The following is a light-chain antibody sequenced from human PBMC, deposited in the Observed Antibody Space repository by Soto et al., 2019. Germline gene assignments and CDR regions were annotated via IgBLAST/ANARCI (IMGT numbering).Light chain of an antibody. J-gene: IGLJ2*01. CDR1: SSDVGGYNY. Sequence: QSVLTQPASVSGSPGQSITISCTGTSSDVGGYNYVSWYQQHPGKAPKLMIYDVSNRPSGVSNSFSGSKSGNTASLTISGLQDEDEADYYCSSYTSSSFVVFCGGTQRNVL. CDR3: SSYTSSSFVV. V-gene: IGLV2-14*01. CDR2: DVS.